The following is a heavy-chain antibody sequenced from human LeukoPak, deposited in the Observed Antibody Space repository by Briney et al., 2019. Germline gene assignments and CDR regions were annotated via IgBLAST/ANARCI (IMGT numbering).Heavy chain of an antibody. CDR2: INPNSGGT. CDR3: ARVGYFASGNFYNDRGGFDY. Sequence: SVKVSCKASGYTFTGYYMHWVRQAPGQGLEWMGWINPNSGGTNYAQKFQGRVTMTRDTSISTAYMELSRLRSDDTAVYYCARVGYFASGNFYNDRGGFDYWGQGTLVTVSS. J-gene: IGHJ4*02. V-gene: IGHV1-2*02. CDR1: GYTFTGYY. D-gene: IGHD3-10*01.